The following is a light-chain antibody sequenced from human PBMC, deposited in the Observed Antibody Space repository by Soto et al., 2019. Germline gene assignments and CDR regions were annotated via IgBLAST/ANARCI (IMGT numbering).Light chain of an antibody. Sequence: QSVLTQPASVSGSPGQSITISCTGTSSDVGGYNYVSWYQQHPGKAPKLMIYEVSNRPSGVSNRFSGSKSGNAASLTISGLQAEDEADYYCSSYTSTGTPVFGTGTKVTVL. CDR1: SSDVGGYNY. V-gene: IGLV2-14*01. CDR3: SSYTSTGTPV. J-gene: IGLJ1*01. CDR2: EVS.